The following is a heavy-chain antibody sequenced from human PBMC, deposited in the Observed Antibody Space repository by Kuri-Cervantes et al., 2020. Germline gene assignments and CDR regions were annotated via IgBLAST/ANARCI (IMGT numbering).Heavy chain of an antibody. D-gene: IGHD5-18*01. V-gene: IGHV4-34*01. J-gene: IGHJ2*01. Sequence: SETLSLTCAVYGGSFSDYYWTWIRQPPGKGLEWIGEINHSGSTNYNPSLKSRVTISEDTSKNQFSLKLSSVTAADTAVYYCARDTAMVPNWYFDLWGRGTLVTVSS. CDR1: GGSFSDYY. CDR3: ARDTAMVPNWYFDL. CDR2: INHSGST.